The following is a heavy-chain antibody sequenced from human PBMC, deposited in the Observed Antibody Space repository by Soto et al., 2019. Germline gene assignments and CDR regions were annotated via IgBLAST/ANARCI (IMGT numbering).Heavy chain of an antibody. CDR2: IDPSDSQT. Sequence: LGESLKISCKGSGYSFAGYWITWVRQKPGKGLEWMGRIDPSDSQTYYSPSFRGHVTISATKSITTVFLQWSSLRASDTAMYYCARQRYDSDTGPNCHSCFDSWGQGTTVTVSS. CDR3: ARQRYDSDTGPNCHSCFDS. D-gene: IGHD3-22*01. V-gene: IGHV5-10-1*01. J-gene: IGHJ4*02. CDR1: GYSFAGYW.